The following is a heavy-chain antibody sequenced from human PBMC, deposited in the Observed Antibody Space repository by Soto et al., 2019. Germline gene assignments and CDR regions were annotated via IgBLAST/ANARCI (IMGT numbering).Heavy chain of an antibody. CDR1: GFTFSSYG. Sequence: GGSLRLSCAASGFTFSSYGMHWVRQAPGKGLEWVAVISYDGSNKYYADSVKGRFTISRDNSKNTLYLQMNSLRAEDSALYYCARGKYSSPRGGLDVWGQGTPVTVSS. CDR2: ISYDGSNK. CDR3: ARGKYSSPRGGLDV. V-gene: IGHV3-30*03. J-gene: IGHJ6*02. D-gene: IGHD4-4*01.